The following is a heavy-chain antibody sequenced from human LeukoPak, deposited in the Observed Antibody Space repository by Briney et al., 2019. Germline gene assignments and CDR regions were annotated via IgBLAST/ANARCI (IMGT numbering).Heavy chain of an antibody. V-gene: IGHV3-48*01. CDR3: ARDRIKSGSYYFDY. CDR2: ISGRSSTI. CDR1: AFTFSDYS. D-gene: IGHD1-26*01. J-gene: IGHJ4*02. Sequence: PGGSLRLSCAASAFTFSDYSMNWVRQAPGKGLEWVSYISGRSSTIYYADSVKGRFTISRDNAKNLMYLQMNSLRAEDTAVYYCARDRIKSGSYYFDYWDQGTLVTVSS.